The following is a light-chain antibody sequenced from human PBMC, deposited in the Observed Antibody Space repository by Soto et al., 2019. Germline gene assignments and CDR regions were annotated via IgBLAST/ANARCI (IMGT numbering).Light chain of an antibody. V-gene: IGKV3-11*01. CDR2: VAS. J-gene: IGKJ5*01. CDR3: QHRCNWPPG. CDR1: QSISSN. Sequence: ETVMPQSPAPLSVSPGERTTLSCSASQSISSNLAWFQQKPGQAPRLLIYVASNRATGIPGRFSGSGSGTDFTLTISSLAPEDFAAYYCQHRCNWPPGFGQGTRLEI.